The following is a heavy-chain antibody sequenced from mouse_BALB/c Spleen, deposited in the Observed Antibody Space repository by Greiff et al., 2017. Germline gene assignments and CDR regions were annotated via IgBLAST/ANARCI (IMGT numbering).Heavy chain of an antibody. J-gene: IGHJ1*01. CDR3: ARESSLLSGYFDV. V-gene: IGHV2-2*02. CDR2: IWSGGST. D-gene: IGHD2-1*01. Sequence: QVQLKESGPGLVQPSQSLSITCTVSGFSLTSYGVHWVRQSPGKGLEWLGVIWSGGSTDYNAAFISRLSISKDNSKSQVFFKMNSLQANDTAIYYCARESSLLSGYFDVWGAGTTVTVSS. CDR1: GFSLTSYG.